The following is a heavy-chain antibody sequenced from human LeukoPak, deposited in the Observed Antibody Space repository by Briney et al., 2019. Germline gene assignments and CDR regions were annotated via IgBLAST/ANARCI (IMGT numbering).Heavy chain of an antibody. J-gene: IGHJ5*02. D-gene: IGHD2-2*01. V-gene: IGHV4-30-4*08. Sequence: SETLSLTCTVSGGSISSGDYYWSWIRQPPGKGLEWIGYIYYSGSTYYNPSHKSRVTISVDTSKNQFSLKLSSVTAAHTAVYYCARVPAALNWFDPWGQGTLVTVSS. CDR1: GGSISSGDYY. CDR2: IYYSGST. CDR3: ARVPAALNWFDP.